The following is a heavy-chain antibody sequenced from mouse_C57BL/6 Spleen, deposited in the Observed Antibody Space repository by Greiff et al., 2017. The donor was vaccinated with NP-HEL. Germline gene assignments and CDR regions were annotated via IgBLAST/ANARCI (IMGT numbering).Heavy chain of an antibody. CDR2: INPYNGDT. V-gene: IGHV1-20*01. CDR3: ARDDGYYQAWFAY. CDR1: GYSFTGYF. J-gene: IGHJ3*01. D-gene: IGHD2-3*01. Sequence: EVKLVESGPELVKPGDSVKISCKASGYSFTGYFMNWVMQSHGKSLEWIGRINPYNGDTFYNQKFKGKATLTVDKSSSTAHMELRSLTSEDSAVYYCARDDGYYQAWFAYWGQGTLVTVSA.